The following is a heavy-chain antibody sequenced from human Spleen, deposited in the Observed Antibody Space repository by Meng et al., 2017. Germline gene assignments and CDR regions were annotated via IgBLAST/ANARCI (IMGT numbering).Heavy chain of an antibody. CDR3: VRGQPETDGH. Sequence: QVQLVQSGAGVTNPGSAVKVACKTSGGPFSTHTFRWVRPAPGQGVEWMGGLIAVFDKTKAAPRFQDRVTFTADESTSTAYMGLSSLTFDDTAVYYCVRGQPETDGHWGQGTLVTVSS. D-gene: IGHD5-24*01. J-gene: IGHJ4*02. V-gene: IGHV1-69*13. CDR1: GGPFSTHT. CDR2: LIAVFDKT.